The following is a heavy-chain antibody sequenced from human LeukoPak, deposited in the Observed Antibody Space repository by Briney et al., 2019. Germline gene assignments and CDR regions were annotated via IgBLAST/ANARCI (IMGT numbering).Heavy chain of an antibody. J-gene: IGHJ4*02. CDR1: GGAFSSYD. V-gene: IGHV1-69*13. D-gene: IGHD4-23*01. CDR2: ITPIFGTA. CDR3: ARGWLAETTVVTPYNY. Sequence: VKVSCKTSGGAFSSYDISWLRQAPGQGLEWMGGITPIFGTANYAQKFQGRVTITAVESMTTAYMELSSLRSEDTAVYYCARGWLAETTVVTPYNYWGQGTLVTVSS.